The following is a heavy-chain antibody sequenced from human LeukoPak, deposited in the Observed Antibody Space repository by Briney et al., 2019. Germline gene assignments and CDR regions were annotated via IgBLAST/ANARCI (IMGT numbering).Heavy chain of an antibody. CDR3: ARGSPYCSSTSCSEEGFDY. CDR2: ISGSGGST. D-gene: IGHD2-2*01. Sequence: GGSLRLSCAASGFTFSSYAMSWVRQAPGKGLEWVSAISGSGGSTYYADSVKGRFTISRDNSKNTLYLQMNSLRAEDTAVYYCARGSPYCSSTSCSEEGFDYWGQGTLVTVSS. CDR1: GFTFSSYA. J-gene: IGHJ4*02. V-gene: IGHV3-23*01.